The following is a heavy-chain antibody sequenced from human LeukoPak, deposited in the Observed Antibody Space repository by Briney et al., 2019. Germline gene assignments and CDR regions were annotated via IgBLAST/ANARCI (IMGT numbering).Heavy chain of an antibody. V-gene: IGHV3-9*01. CDR2: ISWNSGSI. D-gene: IGHD3-22*01. J-gene: IGHJ4*02. Sequence: GGSLRLSCAASGFTFDDYAMHWVRQAPGKGLEWVSGISWNSGSIGYADSVKGRFTISRDNAKNSLYLQMNSLRAEDTAVYYCARGIHDSSGFDYWGQGTLVTVSS. CDR1: GFTFDDYA. CDR3: ARGIHDSSGFDY.